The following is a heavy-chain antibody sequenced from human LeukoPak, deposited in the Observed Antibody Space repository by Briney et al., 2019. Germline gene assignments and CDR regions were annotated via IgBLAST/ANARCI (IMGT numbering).Heavy chain of an antibody. CDR1: GFTFSSYA. D-gene: IGHD1-26*01. Sequence: PGGSLRLSCAASGFTFSSYAMHWVRQAPGKGLEWVAVISYDGSNKYYADSVKGRFTISRDNAKNSLYLQMNSLRDEDTAVYYCAKEGWAAFDIWGQGTMVSVSS. CDR2: ISYDGSNK. V-gene: IGHV3-30-3*01. CDR3: AKEGWAAFDI. J-gene: IGHJ3*02.